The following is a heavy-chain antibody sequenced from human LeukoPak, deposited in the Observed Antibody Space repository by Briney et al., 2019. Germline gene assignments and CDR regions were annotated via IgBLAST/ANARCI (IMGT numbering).Heavy chain of an antibody. CDR1: SGSISSYY. CDR3: ARDLGWGYYGSSGYRLGAFDI. CDR2: IYYSGST. V-gene: IGHV4-59*01. D-gene: IGHD3-22*01. J-gene: IGHJ3*02. Sequence: SETLSLTCTVSSGSISSYYWSWIRQPPGKGLEWIGYIYYSGSTNYNPSLKSRVTISVDTSKNQFSLKLSSVTAADTAVYYCARDLGWGYYGSSGYRLGAFDIWGQGTMDTVSS.